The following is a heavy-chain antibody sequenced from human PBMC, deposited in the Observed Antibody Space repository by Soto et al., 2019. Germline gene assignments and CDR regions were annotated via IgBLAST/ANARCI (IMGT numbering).Heavy chain of an antibody. CDR1: GASISSSY. CDR3: ARGGNRYSNVASGVGGFDY. D-gene: IGHD5-12*01. CDR2: VYHTGAT. V-gene: IGHV4-59*01. Sequence: PSETLSLTCTVSGASISSSYWSWIRQCPERGLEWIAYVYHTGATNYNPSLKSRVTISLDTSKGQFSLNLTSLTTADTAVYFCARGGNRYSNVASGVGGFDYWGQGSLVTVSS. J-gene: IGHJ4*02.